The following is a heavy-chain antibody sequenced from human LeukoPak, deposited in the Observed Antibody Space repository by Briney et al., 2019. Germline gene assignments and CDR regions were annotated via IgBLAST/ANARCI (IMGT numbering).Heavy chain of an antibody. D-gene: IGHD2-21*02. CDR2: IIPIFGTA. Sequence: ASVKVSCKASGGTFISYAISWVRQAPGQGLEWMGGIIPIFGTANYAQKFQGRVTITADESTSTAYMELSSLRSEDTAVYYCARDHRSYCGGDCSWFDPWGQGTLVTVSS. CDR3: ARDHRSYCGGDCSWFDP. J-gene: IGHJ5*02. CDR1: GGTFISYA. V-gene: IGHV1-69*01.